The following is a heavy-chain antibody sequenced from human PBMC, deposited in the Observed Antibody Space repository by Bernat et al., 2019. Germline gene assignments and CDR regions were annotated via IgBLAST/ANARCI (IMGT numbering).Heavy chain of an antibody. Sequence: EVQLVESGGGLVQPGGSLRLSCAASGFTFSSYSMNWVRQAPGKGLEWVSYISSSSSIIFYADSVKGRFTISRDNAKNSLYLQMISLRAEDTAVYYCARDRSSDYDPHFDYWGQGTLVTVSS. CDR3: ARDRSSDYDPHFDY. J-gene: IGHJ4*02. CDR2: ISSSSSII. V-gene: IGHV3-48*01. CDR1: GFTFSSYS. D-gene: IGHD3-22*01.